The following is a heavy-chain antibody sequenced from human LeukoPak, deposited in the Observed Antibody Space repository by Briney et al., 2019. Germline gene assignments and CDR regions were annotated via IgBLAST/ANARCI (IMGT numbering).Heavy chain of an antibody. CDR2: ISYDGINE. CDR1: EFTLKNYA. D-gene: IGHD5-24*01. CDR3: ARASDGFNFDY. J-gene: IGHJ4*02. Sequence: GGSLRLSCAASEFTLKNYAMHWVRQAPGKGLEWLALISYDGINEYYADSVKGRFTISRDNFQNTLYLQMNSLRPDDTAVYYCARASDGFNFDYWGQGTLVTVSS. V-gene: IGHV3-30*04.